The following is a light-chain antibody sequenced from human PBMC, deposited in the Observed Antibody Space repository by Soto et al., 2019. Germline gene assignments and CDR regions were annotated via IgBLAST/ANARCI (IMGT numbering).Light chain of an antibody. CDR2: GVS. J-gene: IGKJ1*01. CDR1: QSVSSTL. CDR3: QHYGDSSWA. V-gene: IGKV3-20*01. Sequence: ELVLTQSPVALSLSSGERATLSCRASQSVSSTLLTWYQQKPGQAPRLLIYGVSSRATGIPDRFSGSGSGTDFTLTISRVEPEGFAVYFCQHYGDSSWAFGQGSRVEIK.